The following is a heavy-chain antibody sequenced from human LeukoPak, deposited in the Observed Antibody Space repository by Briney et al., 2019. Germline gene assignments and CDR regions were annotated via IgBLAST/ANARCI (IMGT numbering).Heavy chain of an antibody. CDR1: GYSFTSYW. CDR3: ARTVRGVHFDS. D-gene: IGHD3-10*02. V-gene: IGHV5-10-1*01. CDR2: MDPSDSYT. J-gene: IGHJ4*02. Sequence: GESLKISCQGSGYSFTSYWIGWVRQMPGKGLEWMGRMDPSDSYTNYSPSFQGHVTISTDKSISTAYLQWSSLKASDTAMYYCARTVRGVHFDSWGQGTLVTVSS.